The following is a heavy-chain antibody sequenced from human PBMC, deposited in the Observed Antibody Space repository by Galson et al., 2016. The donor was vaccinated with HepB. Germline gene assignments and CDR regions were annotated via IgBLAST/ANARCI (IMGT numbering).Heavy chain of an antibody. V-gene: IGHV3-9*02. D-gene: IGHD1-1*01. CDR2: ISWHNDGI. Sequence: SLRLSCAASGFTSSDHAMHWVRQLPGKGLEWVSGISWHNDGIGYGDSVKGRFTVSRDNAKNSLYLQMNSLRTEDTAVYYCIKERQPGGADVWGQGTTVTVSS. CDR1: GFTSSDHA. CDR3: IKERQPGGADV. J-gene: IGHJ6*02.